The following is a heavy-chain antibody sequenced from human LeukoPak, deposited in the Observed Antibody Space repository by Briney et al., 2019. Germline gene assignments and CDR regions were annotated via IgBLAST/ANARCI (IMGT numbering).Heavy chain of an antibody. Sequence: PSETLSLTCTVSGGSISSGGYYWSWIRQPPGKGLEWIGYIYHSGSTYYNPSLKSRVTISVDRSKNQFSLKLSSVTAADTAVYYCARGGAFGMVRGVLDYWGQGTLVTVSS. CDR3: ARGGAFGMVRGVLDY. CDR2: IYHSGST. CDR1: GGSISSGGYY. J-gene: IGHJ4*02. V-gene: IGHV4-30-2*01. D-gene: IGHD3-10*01.